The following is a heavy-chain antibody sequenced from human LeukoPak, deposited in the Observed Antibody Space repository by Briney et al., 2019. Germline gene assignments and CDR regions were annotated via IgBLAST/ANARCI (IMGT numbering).Heavy chain of an antibody. CDR3: AKDVAVFFSYFAY. V-gene: IGHV3-23*01. J-gene: IGHJ4*02. CDR1: GFAFSSYA. CDR2: ISGSGGST. Sequence: PGGSLRLSCAASGFAFSSYAMSWVRRAPGKGLEWVSAISGSGGSTYYADSVKGRFTISRDNSKNTLYLQMNSLRAQDRAVFYWAKDVAVFFSYFAYWARGPRVPVSS. D-gene: IGHD2-15*01.